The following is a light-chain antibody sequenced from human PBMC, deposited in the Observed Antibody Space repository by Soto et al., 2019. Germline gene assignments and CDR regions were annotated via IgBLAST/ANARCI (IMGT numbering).Light chain of an antibody. CDR3: CSYTTFSTYV. V-gene: IGLV2-14*03. CDR2: DVR. CDR1: SNDIGAYNH. J-gene: IGLJ1*01. Sequence: QSALTQPASVSGSPGQSITISCTGASNDIGAYNHVSWYQQHPGKAPKLLIYDVRNRPSGISDRFSGSKSGSTASLTISGLQADDEAEYYCCSYTTFSTYVFGTGTKLTVL.